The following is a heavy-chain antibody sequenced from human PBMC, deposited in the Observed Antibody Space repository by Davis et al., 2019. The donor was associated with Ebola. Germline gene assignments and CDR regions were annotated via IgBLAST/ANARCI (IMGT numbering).Heavy chain of an antibody. Sequence: ASVKVSCNASGYSFIDYGISWLRQAPGQGLEWVGWISAYDGSTKYAQKFQGRVTLTTDTSTSTAYMEVKSLRSDDTAVYYCGRESEMARNIAFQYWGQGALVTVSS. J-gene: IGHJ4*02. V-gene: IGHV1-18*01. CDR3: GRESEMARNIAFQY. CDR1: GYSFIDYG. D-gene: IGHD5-24*01. CDR2: ISAYDGST.